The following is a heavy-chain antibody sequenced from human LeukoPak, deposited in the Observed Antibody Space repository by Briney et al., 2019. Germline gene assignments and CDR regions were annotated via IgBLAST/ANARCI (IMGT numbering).Heavy chain of an antibody. Sequence: ASVKVSCKASGYTFTGYYMHWVRQAPGQGLEWMGWINPNSGGTNYAQKFQGRVTMTRDMSISTAYMELSRLRSDDTAVYYCARDRSGSYQLSAEYFQHWGQGTLVTVSS. CDR2: INPNSGGT. D-gene: IGHD1-26*01. CDR1: GYTFTGYY. V-gene: IGHV1-2*02. CDR3: ARDRSGSYQLSAEYFQH. J-gene: IGHJ1*01.